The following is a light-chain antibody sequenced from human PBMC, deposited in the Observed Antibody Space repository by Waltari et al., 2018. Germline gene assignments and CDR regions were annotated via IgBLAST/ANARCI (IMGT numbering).Light chain of an antibody. V-gene: IGLV1-47*01. Sequence: QSVLTQPPSASGTPGQRVTISCSGRSSHNGRHYVSWYQHLPGTAPKLLVYRSNQRPSGVPDRFSGSKSGTSASLAISGLRSEDEADYFCAAWDDYLSAWVFGGGTKLTVL. CDR2: RSN. J-gene: IGLJ3*02. CDR3: AAWDDYLSAWV. CDR1: SSHNGRHY.